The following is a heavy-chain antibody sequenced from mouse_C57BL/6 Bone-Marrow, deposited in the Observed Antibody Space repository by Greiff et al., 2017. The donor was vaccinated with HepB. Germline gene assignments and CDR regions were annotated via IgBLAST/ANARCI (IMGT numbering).Heavy chain of an antibody. CDR2: ISGGGGNT. CDR1: GFTFSSYT. D-gene: IGHD2-4*01. V-gene: IGHV5-9*01. CDR3: AGWDYDYERFAY. J-gene: IGHJ3*01. Sequence: EVKLVESGGGLVKPGGSLKLSCAASGFTFSSYTMSWVRQTPEKRLEWVATISGGGGNTYYPDSVKGRFTISRDNATNTLYLQMSSLRSEDTALYYCAGWDYDYERFAYWGQGTLVTVSA.